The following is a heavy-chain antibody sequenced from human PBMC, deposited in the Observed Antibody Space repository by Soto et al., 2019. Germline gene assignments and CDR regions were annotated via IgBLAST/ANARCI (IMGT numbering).Heavy chain of an antibody. CDR2: IWYDGSNK. D-gene: IGHD2-8*01. CDR1: GFTFSSYG. V-gene: IGHV3-33*01. Sequence: QVQLVESGGGVVQPGRSLRLSCAASGFTFSSYGMHWVRQAPGKGLEWVAVIWYDGSNKYYVDSVKGRFTISRDNSKNPLYLQMNSLRAEDTAVYYCAGDPVPGVYYFDYWGQGTLVTVSS. J-gene: IGHJ4*02. CDR3: AGDPVPGVYYFDY.